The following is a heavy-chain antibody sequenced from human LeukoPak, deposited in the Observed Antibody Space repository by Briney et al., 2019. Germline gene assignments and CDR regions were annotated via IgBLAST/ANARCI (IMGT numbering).Heavy chain of an antibody. J-gene: IGHJ4*02. CDR3: ARGGTHTSGYSYLLA. CDR1: GFTFSDHY. Sequence: AGGSLRLSCAASGFTFSDHYMDWVRQAPGKGLEWVGRTKNKATGYTTTYAAYVKGRFTISRDDSKNSIYLQMNSLKTEDTAVYYCARGGTHTSGYSYLLAWGQGTLVTVSS. CDR2: TKNKATGYTT. V-gene: IGHV3-72*01. D-gene: IGHD5-18*01.